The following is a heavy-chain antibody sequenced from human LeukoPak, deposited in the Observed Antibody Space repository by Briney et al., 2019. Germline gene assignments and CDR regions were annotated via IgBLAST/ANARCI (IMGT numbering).Heavy chain of an antibody. CDR3: ARFQSPYYYDSSGAFDY. CDR1: RYTFTSYG. V-gene: IGHV1-18*01. Sequence: GASVKVSCKASRYTFTSYGISWVRQAPGQGLEWMGWISAYNGNTNYAQKLQGRVTMTTDTSTSTAYMELRSLRSDDTAVYYCARFQSPYYYDSSGAFDYWGQGTLVTVSS. D-gene: IGHD3-22*01. CDR2: ISAYNGNT. J-gene: IGHJ4*02.